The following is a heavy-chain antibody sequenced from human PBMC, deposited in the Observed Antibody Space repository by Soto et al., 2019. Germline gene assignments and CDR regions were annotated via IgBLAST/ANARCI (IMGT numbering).Heavy chain of an antibody. D-gene: IGHD3-22*01. J-gene: IGHJ4*02. Sequence: QVQLQESGPGLVKPSGTLSLTCAVSGGSISSSNWWSWVRQPPGKGLEWIGEIYHSGSTNYNPSLKSRVTISVDKSKNQFSLKLSSVTAADTAVYYCARVISGYYYDSSGYSLDYWGQGTLVTVSS. V-gene: IGHV4-4*02. CDR1: GGSISSSNW. CDR3: ARVISGYYYDSSGYSLDY. CDR2: IYHSGST.